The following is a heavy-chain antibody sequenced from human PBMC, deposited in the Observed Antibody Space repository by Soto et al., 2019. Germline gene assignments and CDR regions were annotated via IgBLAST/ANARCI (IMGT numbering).Heavy chain of an antibody. J-gene: IGHJ3*01. Sequence: EVQLLESGGGLVQPGGSLRLSCAASGFSFNDYAMTWVRQAPGKGLEWVSSMSATDGRPYYADSVKGLFTISRDTSKNTLYLQMNSVRVEDTDVYYCAKDPNGDYVGGFDFWGQGTMVTV. CDR3: AKDPNGDYVGGFDF. V-gene: IGHV3-23*01. CDR1: GFSFNDYA. D-gene: IGHD4-17*01. CDR2: MSATDGRP.